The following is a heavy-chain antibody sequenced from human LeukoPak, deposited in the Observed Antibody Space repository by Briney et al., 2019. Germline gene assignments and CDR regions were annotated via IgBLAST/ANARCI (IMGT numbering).Heavy chain of an antibody. CDR3: AREDSGSSYSDY. V-gene: IGHV3-23*01. CDR1: GFTFSSYA. Sequence: TGGSLRLSCAASGFTFSSYAMSWVRQAPGKGLEWVSVISGSGGRTYYADSVKGRFTISRDNSKNTVDLQMDSLRAEDTAVYYCAREDSGSSYSDYWGQGTLVTVSS. CDR2: ISGSGGRT. D-gene: IGHD1-26*01. J-gene: IGHJ4*02.